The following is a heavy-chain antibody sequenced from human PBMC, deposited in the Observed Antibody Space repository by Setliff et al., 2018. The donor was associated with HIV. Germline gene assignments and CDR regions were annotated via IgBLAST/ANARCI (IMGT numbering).Heavy chain of an antibody. V-gene: IGHV7-4-1*02. CDR1: GYSFINYA. CDR3: ARALYGDYGGDLNWLDP. CDR2: VNTQTGSP. Sequence: EASVKVSCKASGYSFINYAMNWVRQAPGQGLEWMGWVNTQTGSPTSAQAFRGRLVFSVDASITTAYLEISSLKAGDTAVYYCARALYGDYGGDLNWLDPWGQGTLVTVSS. D-gene: IGHD4-17*01. J-gene: IGHJ5*02.